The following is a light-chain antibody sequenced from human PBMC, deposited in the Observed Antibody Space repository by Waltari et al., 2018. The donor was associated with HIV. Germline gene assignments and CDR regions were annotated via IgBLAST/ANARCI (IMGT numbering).Light chain of an antibody. CDR1: QNISSNY. CDR2: GAS. Sequence: EAVLTQSPGTLSLSPGERATLSCRARQNISSNYLVGYQKKAGQAPRPLLYGASSRATGIPDRFSGSGSGTDFTLTISRLEPEDFAVYYCQQYGSSPRFGQGTKVEIK. CDR3: QQYGSSPR. J-gene: IGKJ1*01. V-gene: IGKV3-20*01.